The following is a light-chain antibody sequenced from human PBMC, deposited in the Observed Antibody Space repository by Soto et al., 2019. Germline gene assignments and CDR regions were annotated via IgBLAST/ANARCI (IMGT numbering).Light chain of an antibody. CDR2: DAS. CDR1: QDIGNY. Sequence: DIQMTQSPSSLSASVGYRVTMTCQASQDIGNYLNWYQQRPGKAPKLLILDASSLDTGVPSRFSGSGSGTDFTFTISSLQSEDIATYYCQQYYNVPITFGQGTRLEIK. CDR3: QQYYNVPIT. V-gene: IGKV1-33*01. J-gene: IGKJ5*01.